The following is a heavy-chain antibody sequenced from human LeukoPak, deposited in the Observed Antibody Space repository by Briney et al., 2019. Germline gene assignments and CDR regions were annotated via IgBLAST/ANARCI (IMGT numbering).Heavy chain of an antibody. CDR3: ARGPSNYDILTGYYRFDY. V-gene: IGHV1-2*02. J-gene: IGHJ4*02. D-gene: IGHD3-9*01. Sequence: ASVKVSCKASGYTFTGYYMHWVRQAPGQGLEWVGWINPNSGGTNYAQKFQGRVTMTRDTSISTAYMELSRLRSDDTAVYYCARGPSNYDILTGYYRFDYWGQGTLVTVSS. CDR1: GYTFTGYY. CDR2: INPNSGGT.